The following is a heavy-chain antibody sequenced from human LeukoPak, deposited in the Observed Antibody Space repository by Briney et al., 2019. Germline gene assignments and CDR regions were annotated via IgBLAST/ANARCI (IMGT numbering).Heavy chain of an antibody. J-gene: IGHJ4*02. CDR3: ARDEVGATTEFDY. Sequence: GGSLRLSCVASGFTFSSYEMNWVRQAPGKGLERVSYISRSGTTTFYADSVKGRFTISRDNAKNSLYLQMNSLRAEDTAVYYCARDEVGATTEFDYWGQGTLVTVSS. CDR2: ISRSGTTT. V-gene: IGHV3-48*03. CDR1: GFTFSSYE. D-gene: IGHD1-26*01.